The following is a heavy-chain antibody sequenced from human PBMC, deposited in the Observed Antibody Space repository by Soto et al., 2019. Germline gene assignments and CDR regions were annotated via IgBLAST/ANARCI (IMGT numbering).Heavy chain of an antibody. J-gene: IGHJ6*03. CDR2: TYYRSRWYN. CDR3: AGTTTLQWYYMDV. D-gene: IGHD1-7*01. V-gene: IGHV6-1*01. Sequence: SQTLSLTCAISGYSVSSNSAAWNWIRQYPSRGLERLGRTYYRSRWYNDYAVSVKSRITVNPDTSKNQFSLHLNSVTPEDMAVYYCAGTTTLQWYYMDVWDKGTTVTVSS. CDR1: GYSVSSNSAA.